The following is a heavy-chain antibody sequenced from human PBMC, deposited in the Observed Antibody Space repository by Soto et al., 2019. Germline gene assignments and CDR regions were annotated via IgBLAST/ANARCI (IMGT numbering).Heavy chain of an antibody. CDR2: IYYSGST. V-gene: IGHV4-61*01. J-gene: IGHJ4*02. CDR1: GGSVSSGSYY. CDR3: ARAYSSSWQLRGYFDY. Sequence: QVQLQESGPGLVKPSETLSLTCTVSGGSVSSGSYYWSWIRQPPGKVLEWIGYIYYSGSTNYNPSLKSRVTISVDTSKNQFAQKLSSVTAADTAVHYCARAYSSSWQLRGYFDYWGQGTLVTVSS. D-gene: IGHD6-13*01.